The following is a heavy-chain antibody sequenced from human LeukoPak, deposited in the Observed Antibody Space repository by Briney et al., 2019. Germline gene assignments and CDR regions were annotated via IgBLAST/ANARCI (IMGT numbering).Heavy chain of an antibody. V-gene: IGHV4-4*07. Sequence: SETLSLTCTVSGGPISSYYWSWIRQPAGKGLEWIGRIYTSGSTNYNPSPKSRVTMSVDTSKNQFSLKLSSVTAADTAVYYCARARSSSWYMYAFDIWGRGTMVTVSS. J-gene: IGHJ3*02. CDR3: ARARSSSWYMYAFDI. D-gene: IGHD6-13*01. CDR1: GGPISSYY. CDR2: IYTSGST.